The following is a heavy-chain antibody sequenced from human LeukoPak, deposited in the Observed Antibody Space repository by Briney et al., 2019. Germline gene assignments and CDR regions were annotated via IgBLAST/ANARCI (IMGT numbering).Heavy chain of an antibody. CDR3: ARVGWAAAGGEDWFDP. Sequence: ASVKVSCKASGYTFTSYGISWVRQATGQGLEWMGWMNPNSGNTGYAQKFQGRVTITRNTSISTAYMELSSLRSEDTAVYYCARVGWAAAGGEDWFDPWGQGTLVTVSS. CDR1: GYTFTSYG. V-gene: IGHV1-8*03. J-gene: IGHJ5*02. D-gene: IGHD6-13*01. CDR2: MNPNSGNT.